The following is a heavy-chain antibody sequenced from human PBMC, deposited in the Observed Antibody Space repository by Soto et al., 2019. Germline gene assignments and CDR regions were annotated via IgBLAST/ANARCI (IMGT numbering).Heavy chain of an antibody. D-gene: IGHD3-16*01. V-gene: IGHV4-59*01. J-gene: IGHJ4*02. CDR2: IYFNGNT. CDR1: AASFSNYY. CDR3: ASVTFGGIVLAH. Sequence: SGTLSLTCAASAASFSNYYWTWIGQPPGKALEWIGYIYFNGNTKYNPPLEGRLTISIDTSKKEFSLKLTSVTATDAAVYYCASVTFGGIVLAHWGQGTLVTVSS.